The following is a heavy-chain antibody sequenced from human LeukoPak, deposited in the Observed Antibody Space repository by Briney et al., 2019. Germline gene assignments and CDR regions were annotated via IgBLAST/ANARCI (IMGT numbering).Heavy chain of an antibody. CDR2: ICGNDGKT. CDR1: GFSFSTYA. D-gene: IGHD2-15*01. CDR3: AKDTGGSCYSAIAY. J-gene: IGHJ4*02. V-gene: IGHV3-23*01. Sequence: GGSLKLSCAASGFSFSTYAMSWVRQAPGKGLEWVSGICGNDGKTYYADSVKGRFTISRDNSKNTLHLQMNSLRAEDTALYYCAKDTGGSCYSAIAYWGQGALVTVST.